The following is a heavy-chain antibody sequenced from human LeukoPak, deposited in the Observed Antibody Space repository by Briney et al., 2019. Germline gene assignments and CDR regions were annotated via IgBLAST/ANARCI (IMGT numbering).Heavy chain of an antibody. Sequence: GASVKVSCKASGGTFSSYAISWVRQAPGQGLEWMGGIIPIFGTAIYAQKFQGRVTITTDESTSTAYMELSSLRSEDTAVYYCARAGYSSSWFDYWGQGTLVTVSS. CDR2: IIPIFGTA. V-gene: IGHV1-69*05. J-gene: IGHJ4*02. CDR3: ARAGYSSSWFDY. CDR1: GGTFSSYA. D-gene: IGHD6-13*01.